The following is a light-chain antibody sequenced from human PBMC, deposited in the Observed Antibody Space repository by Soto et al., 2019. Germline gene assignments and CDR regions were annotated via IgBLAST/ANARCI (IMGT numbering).Light chain of an antibody. CDR1: QSVRDSY. V-gene: IGKV3-20*01. CDR2: AS. CDR3: QHYGTSAL. J-gene: IGKJ3*01. Sequence: EIVLTQSPGTLSLSPGERATLSCRASQSVRDSYLAWYQQKPGQAPRLLIYASSRATGIQDRFSGSGSGTDFTLNIGTLEPEDFAVYYCQHYGTSALLGTGTKVDIK.